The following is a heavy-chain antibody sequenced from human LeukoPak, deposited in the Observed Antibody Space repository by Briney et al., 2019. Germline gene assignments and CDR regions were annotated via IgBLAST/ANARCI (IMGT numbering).Heavy chain of an antibody. J-gene: IGHJ6*03. D-gene: IGHD2-15*01. V-gene: IGHV3-73*01. CDR1: GFTFSGSA. Sequence: GGSLRLSCAASGFTFSGSAMHWVRQASGKGLEWVGRIRSKANSYATAYAASVKGRFTISRDDSKNTAYLQMNGLKTEDTAVYYCTRRPGYCSGGSCTGDYYYYYYMDVWGKGTTVTVSS. CDR3: TRRPGYCSGGSCTGDYYYYYYMDV. CDR2: IRSKANSYAT.